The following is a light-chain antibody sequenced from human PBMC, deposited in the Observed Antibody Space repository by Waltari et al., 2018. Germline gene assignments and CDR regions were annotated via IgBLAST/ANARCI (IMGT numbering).Light chain of an antibody. CDR3: QQRSTWPSIT. CDR1: QSVNTN. J-gene: IGKJ5*01. CDR2: DAS. Sequence: EIVLTQSPATLSLSPGERGTLSCRASQSVNTNLAWYQPKPGQAPRLLLYDASNRATGIPARFSGSGSGTDFTLTISSLEREDFAVYYCQQRSTWPSITFGQGTRLEIK. V-gene: IGKV3-11*01.